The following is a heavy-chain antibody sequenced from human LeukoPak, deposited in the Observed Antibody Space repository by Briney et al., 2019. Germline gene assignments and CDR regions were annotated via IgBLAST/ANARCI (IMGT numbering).Heavy chain of an antibody. CDR1: GGSISSGSYY. Sequence: SETLSLTCTVSGGSISSGSYYWSWIRQPAGKGLEWIGRIYTSGSTNYNPSLKSRVTISVDTSKNQFPLKLSSVTAADTAVYYCARATRDGYNFYFDYWGQGTLVTVSS. D-gene: IGHD5-24*01. V-gene: IGHV4-61*02. CDR2: IYTSGST. CDR3: ARATRDGYNFYFDY. J-gene: IGHJ4*02.